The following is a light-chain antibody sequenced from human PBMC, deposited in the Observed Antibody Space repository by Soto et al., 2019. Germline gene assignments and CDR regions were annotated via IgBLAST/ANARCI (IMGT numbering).Light chain of an antibody. J-gene: IGKJ5*01. CDR2: GAS. V-gene: IGKV3-15*01. Sequence: ERVTTQSPATLPVSPGERATHSCRASQSASSNLARYQQKRGQAPRLVXYGASTRATGIPARFSGSGSATEFTLTISSLQSEDFAVYYCQQYNNWPPITFGQGTRLEIK. CDR3: QQYNNWPPIT. CDR1: QSASSN.